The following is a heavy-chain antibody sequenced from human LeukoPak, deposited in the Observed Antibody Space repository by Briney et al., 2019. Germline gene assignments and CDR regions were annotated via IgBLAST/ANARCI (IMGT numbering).Heavy chain of an antibody. Sequence: GASVKVSCKASGYIFTNYGISWVRQAPGQGLEWMGWINPSSGGTNYAQKFQGRVTMTRDTSISTAYMELSELRSDDTAVYYCAGQKDPRPIDYWGQGTLITVSS. CDR2: INPSSGGT. J-gene: IGHJ4*02. CDR3: AGQKDPRPIDY. CDR1: GYIFTNYG. V-gene: IGHV1-2*02.